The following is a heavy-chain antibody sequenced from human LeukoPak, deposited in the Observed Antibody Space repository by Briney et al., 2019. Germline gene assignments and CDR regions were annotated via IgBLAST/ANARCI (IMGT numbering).Heavy chain of an antibody. CDR1: GGSFSGYY. J-gene: IGHJ4*02. CDR2: INHSGST. V-gene: IGHV4-34*01. Sequence: SETLSLTCAVYGGSFSGYYWSWIRQPPGKGLEWIGEINHSGSTNYNPSLESRVTISVDTSKNQLSLKLSSVTAADTAVYYCARDNYYDSSGYDWGQGTLVTVSS. CDR3: ARDNYYDSSGYD. D-gene: IGHD3-22*01.